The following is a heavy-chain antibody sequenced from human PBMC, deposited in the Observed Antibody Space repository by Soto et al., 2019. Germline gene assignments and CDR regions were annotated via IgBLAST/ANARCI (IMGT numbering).Heavy chain of an antibody. J-gene: IGHJ5*02. CDR1: GGSISSGGYY. CDR2: IYYSGST. Sequence: QVQLQESGPGLVKPSQTLSLTCTVSGGSISSGGYYWSWIRQHPGKGLEWIGYIYYSGSTYYNPSLKSRVTISVDTSKNQFSLTLSSVTAADTAVYYCARGPAPYCSGGRCYSIWFDPWGQGTLVTVSS. D-gene: IGHD2-15*01. CDR3: ARGPAPYCSGGRCYSIWFDP. V-gene: IGHV4-31*03.